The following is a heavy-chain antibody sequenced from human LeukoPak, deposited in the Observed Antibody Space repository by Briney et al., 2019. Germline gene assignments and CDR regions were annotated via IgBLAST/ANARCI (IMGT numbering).Heavy chain of an antibody. Sequence: GGSLRLSCAASGFTFSTYSMNWVRQAPGKGLEWVSYISSSSSTIYYADSVKGRFTISRDNAKNSLYLQMNSLRAEDTAVYYCARDRDIAARTPPHYYYYGMDVWGQGTTVTVSS. CDR2: ISSSSSTI. J-gene: IGHJ6*02. CDR3: ARDRDIAARTPPHYYYYGMDV. D-gene: IGHD6-6*01. V-gene: IGHV3-48*01. CDR1: GFTFSTYS.